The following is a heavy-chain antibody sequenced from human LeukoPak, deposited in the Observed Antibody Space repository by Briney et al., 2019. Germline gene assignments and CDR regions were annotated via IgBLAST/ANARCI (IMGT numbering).Heavy chain of an antibody. CDR1: GFTFSSYG. V-gene: IGHV3-30*02. CDR3: AKDGSTGYCSGGSCYDWFDP. D-gene: IGHD2-15*01. Sequence: PGGSLRLSCAASGFTFSSYGMHWVRQAPGKGLEWVAFIRYDGSNKYYADSVKGRLTISRDNSKNTLYLQMNSLRAEDTAVYYCAKDGSTGYCSGGSCYDWFDPWGQGTLVTVSS. CDR2: IRYDGSNK. J-gene: IGHJ5*02.